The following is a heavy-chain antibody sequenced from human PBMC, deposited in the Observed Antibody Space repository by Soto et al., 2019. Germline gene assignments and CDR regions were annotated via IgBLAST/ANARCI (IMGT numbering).Heavy chain of an antibody. CDR3: ARRGYSYGYYYYYMDV. CDR2: IKQDGSEK. V-gene: IGHV3-7*01. CDR1: GFTFSSYW. J-gene: IGHJ6*03. D-gene: IGHD5-18*01. Sequence: GGSLRLSCAASGFTFSSYWMSWVRQAPGKGMEWVANIKQDGSEKYYVDSVKGRFTISRDNAKNSLYLQMNSLRAEDTAVYYCARRGYSYGYYYYYMDVWGKGTTVTVSS.